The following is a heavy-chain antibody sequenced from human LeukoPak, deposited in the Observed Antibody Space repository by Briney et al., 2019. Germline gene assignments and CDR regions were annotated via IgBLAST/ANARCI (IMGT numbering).Heavy chain of an antibody. CDR1: GGSISSYY. Sequence: PSETLSLTCTVSGGSISSYYWSWIRQPPGKGLEWIGYIYYSGSTNYNPSLKSRVTISVDTSKNQFSLKLSSVTAADTAVYYCARPYYYDSSGYYNYWGQGTLVTVSS. CDR3: ARPYYYDSSGYYNY. V-gene: IGHV4-59*01. CDR2: IYYSGST. D-gene: IGHD3-22*01. J-gene: IGHJ4*02.